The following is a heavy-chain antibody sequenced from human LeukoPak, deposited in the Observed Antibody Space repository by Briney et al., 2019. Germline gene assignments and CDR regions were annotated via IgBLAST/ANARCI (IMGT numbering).Heavy chain of an antibody. Sequence: SETLSLTCTVSGASISGYYWSWIRQPAGKGLEWIGRIYTNGNTNYNSALNSRVTMSLDTSKNQLSLKLSSLTAADTAVYYCARDRRAAGDGYNGGYYFDYWGQGALVTVSS. CDR3: ARDRRAAGDGYNGGYYFDY. CDR2: IYTNGNT. D-gene: IGHD5-24*01. J-gene: IGHJ4*02. CDR1: GASISGYY. V-gene: IGHV4-4*07.